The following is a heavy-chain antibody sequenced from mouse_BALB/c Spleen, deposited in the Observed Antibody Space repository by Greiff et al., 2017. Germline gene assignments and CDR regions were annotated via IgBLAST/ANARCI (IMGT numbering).Heavy chain of an antibody. CDR2: ISSGGST. Sequence: EVQLVESGGGLVKPGGSLKLSCAASGFTFSSYAMSWVRQTPEKRLEWVASISSGGSTYYPDSVKGRFTISRDNARNILYLQMSSLRSEDTAMYYCARVTTANAWFAYWGQGTLVTVSA. CDR3: ARVTTANAWFAY. D-gene: IGHD1-2*01. CDR1: GFTFSSYA. V-gene: IGHV5-6-5*01. J-gene: IGHJ3*01.